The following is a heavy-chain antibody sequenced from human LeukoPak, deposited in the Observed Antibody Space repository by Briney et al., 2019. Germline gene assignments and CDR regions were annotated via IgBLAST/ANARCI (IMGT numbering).Heavy chain of an antibody. J-gene: IGHJ4*02. CDR3: ARGTYYYDSSGYYPFDY. Sequence: GESLQISCKGSGYSFTSYWIGWVRQMPGKGLEWMGIIYPGDSDTRYSPSFQGQVTISADKSISTAYLQWSSLKASDTAMYYCARGTYYYDSSGYYPFDYWGRGTLVTVSS. CDR1: GYSFTSYW. D-gene: IGHD3-22*01. CDR2: IYPGDSDT. V-gene: IGHV5-51*01.